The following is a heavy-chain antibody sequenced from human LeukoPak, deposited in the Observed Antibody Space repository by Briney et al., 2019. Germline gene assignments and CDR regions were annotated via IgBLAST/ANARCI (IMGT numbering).Heavy chain of an antibody. Sequence: SETLSLTCTVSSGSISSYYWSWIRQHPGKGLGWIGYIYYSGSTNYSPSLKSRVTISVDTSKNQFSLKLSSVTAADTAVYYCARMDYGDPFDYWGQGTLVTVSS. J-gene: IGHJ4*02. D-gene: IGHD4-17*01. CDR1: SGSISSYY. CDR2: IYYSGST. CDR3: ARMDYGDPFDY. V-gene: IGHV4-59*01.